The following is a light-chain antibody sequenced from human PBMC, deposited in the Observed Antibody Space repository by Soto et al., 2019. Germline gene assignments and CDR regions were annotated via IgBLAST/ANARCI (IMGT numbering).Light chain of an antibody. CDR2: KAS. CDR1: QSISSW. J-gene: IGKJ2*01. CDR3: QQYNSYSEYT. Sequence: DIQMTQSPSTLSASVGDRVTITCRASQSISSWLAWYQQKPGKAPKLLIYKASSLESGVPSRFXGSGSGTEFTLTISSLQPDDFATYYCQQYNSYSEYTFGQGTKLEIK. V-gene: IGKV1-5*03.